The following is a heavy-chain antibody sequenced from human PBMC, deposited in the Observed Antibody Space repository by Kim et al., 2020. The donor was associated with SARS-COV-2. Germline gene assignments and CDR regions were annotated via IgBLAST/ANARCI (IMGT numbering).Heavy chain of an antibody. CDR3: ARAPSFYGSVTWGLDV. V-gene: IGHV1-18*04. Sequence: ASVKVSCKASGYSFTSYGFSWVRQAPGLGLEWMGWITAYNDHTNYAQKFQDRITMSTDTSKTTVYMDLRSLRSDDSAVYYCARAPSFYGSVTWGLDVWGQGTTVIVSS. CDR2: ITAYNDHT. D-gene: IGHD3-10*01. J-gene: IGHJ6*02. CDR1: GYSFTSYG.